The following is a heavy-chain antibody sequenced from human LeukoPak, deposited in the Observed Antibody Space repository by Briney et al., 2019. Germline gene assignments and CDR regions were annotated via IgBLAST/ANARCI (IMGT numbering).Heavy chain of an antibody. D-gene: IGHD3-10*01. CDR2: INPNSGGT. V-gene: IGHV1-2*06. J-gene: IGHJ4*02. CDR3: ARVSGGLLWFGESPIDY. Sequence: ASVKVSCKASGYAFTGYYMHWVRQAPGQGLEWMGRINPNSGGTNYAQKFQGRVTMTRDTSISTAYMELSRLRSDDTAVYYCARVSGGLLWFGESPIDYWGQGTLVTVSS. CDR1: GYAFTGYY.